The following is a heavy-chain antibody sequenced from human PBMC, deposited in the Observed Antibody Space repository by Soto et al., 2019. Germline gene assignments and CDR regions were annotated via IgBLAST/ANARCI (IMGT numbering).Heavy chain of an antibody. CDR3: ARDDRYCSSTSGRYYDYYYGMDV. J-gene: IGHJ6*02. D-gene: IGHD2-2*01. CDR2: IIPIFGTA. V-gene: IGHV1-69*06. Sequence: QVQLVQSGAEVKKPGSSVKVSCKASGGTFSSYAISWVRQAPGQGLEWMGGIIPIFGTANYAQKFQGRVTITADKSTSTAYMELSSLRSEDTAVYYCARDDRYCSSTSGRYYDYYYGMDVWGQGTTVTVYS. CDR1: GGTFSSYA.